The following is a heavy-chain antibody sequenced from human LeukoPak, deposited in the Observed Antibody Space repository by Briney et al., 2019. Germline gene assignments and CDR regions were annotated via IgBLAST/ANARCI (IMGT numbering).Heavy chain of an antibody. D-gene: IGHD3-3*01. CDR3: ARDSAYDFWSGYPRLYGMDV. J-gene: IGHJ6*02. V-gene: IGHV4-59*01. Sequence: SETLSLTCTVSGGSISSYYWSWIRQPPGKGLEWIGYIYYSGSTNYNPSLKSRVTISVNTSKNQFSLKLSSVTAADTAVYYCARDSAYDFWSGYPRLYGMDVWGQGTTVTVSS. CDR2: IYYSGST. CDR1: GGSISSYY.